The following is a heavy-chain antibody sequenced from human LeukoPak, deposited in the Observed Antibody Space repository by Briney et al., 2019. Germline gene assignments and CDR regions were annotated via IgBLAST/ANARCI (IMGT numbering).Heavy chain of an antibody. Sequence: PSETLSLTCAVYGGSFSGYYWSWIRQPPGKGLEWIGEINHSGSTNYNPSLKSRVTISVDTSKNQFSLKLSSVTAADTAVYYCARGQDFWSGPRMDFWGKGTTVTVSS. J-gene: IGHJ6*03. CDR3: ARGQDFWSGPRMDF. D-gene: IGHD3-3*01. CDR1: GGSFSGYY. CDR2: INHSGST. V-gene: IGHV4-34*01.